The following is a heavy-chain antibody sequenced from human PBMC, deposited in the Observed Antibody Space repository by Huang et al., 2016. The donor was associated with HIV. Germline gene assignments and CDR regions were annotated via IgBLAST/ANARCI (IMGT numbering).Heavy chain of an antibody. D-gene: IGHD6-6*01. CDR3: ARDWSFGSSTSPAD. Sequence: QVQLVQSGAEVKNPGASVRVSCKASGYTFTDSNSHWVRQAPGQGLEWRGWINPKRGGTIYAQRFQGRITMTRDTTISTVHMDLRRIQSDDTAVYFCARDWSFGSSTSPADWGQGTLVTVSS. V-gene: IGHV1-2*02. CDR2: INPKRGGT. J-gene: IGHJ4*02. CDR1: GYTFTDSN.